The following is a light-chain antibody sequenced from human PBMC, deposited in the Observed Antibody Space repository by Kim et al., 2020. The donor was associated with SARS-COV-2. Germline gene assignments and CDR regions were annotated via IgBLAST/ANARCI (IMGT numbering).Light chain of an antibody. CDR2: GKN. Sequence: SSELPQDPAVSVALGQTVRITCQGDSLRTYYTTWFQQKPGQAPIVVFYGKNNRPSGIPDRFSGSSSGNTASLTITATQAGDEADYYCNSRANNDNVLFGG. CDR1: SLRTYY. CDR3: NSRANNDNVL. J-gene: IGLJ2*01. V-gene: IGLV3-19*01.